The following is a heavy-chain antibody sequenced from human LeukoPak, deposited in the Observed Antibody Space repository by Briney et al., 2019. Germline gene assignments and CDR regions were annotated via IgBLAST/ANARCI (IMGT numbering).Heavy chain of an antibody. V-gene: IGHV4-4*07. CDR3: ARDSGWFGDYYFDY. D-gene: IGHD3-10*01. CDR2: IYTSGST. Sequence: SSETLSLTCTVSGGSISSYYWSWIRQPAGKGLEWIGRIYTSGSTNYNPSLKSRVTMSVDTSKNQFSLKLSSVTAADTAVYYCARDSGWFGDYYFDYWGQGTLVNVSS. CDR1: GGSISSYY. J-gene: IGHJ4*02.